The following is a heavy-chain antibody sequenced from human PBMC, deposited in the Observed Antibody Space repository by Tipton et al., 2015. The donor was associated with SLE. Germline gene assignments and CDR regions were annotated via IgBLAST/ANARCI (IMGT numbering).Heavy chain of an antibody. Sequence: TLSLTCTVSGGSISSGTYYWGWIRQPPGKGLDWIGTIYYSGSTYYNPSLKSRVTISVDTSKNQFSLKLSSVTAADTAVYYCAREVPGATSYYYYMDVWGKGTTVTISS. J-gene: IGHJ6*03. CDR1: GGSISSGTYY. D-gene: IGHD2-2*01. CDR2: IYYSGST. V-gene: IGHV4-39*07. CDR3: AREVPGATSYYYYMDV.